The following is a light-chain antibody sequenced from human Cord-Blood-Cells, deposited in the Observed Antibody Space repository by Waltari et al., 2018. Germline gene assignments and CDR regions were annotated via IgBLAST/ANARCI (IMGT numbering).Light chain of an antibody. V-gene: IGKV3-20*01. Sequence: EIVLTQPQGPLSLSPVERATLSCRASQSVSRSYLAWYQQKPGHDPRRLIYGASSRATGIPDRFSGSGSGTDFTLTISRLEPEDFAVYYCQQYDSSPRTFGQGTKVEIK. J-gene: IGKJ1*01. CDR1: QSVSRSY. CDR3: QQYDSSPRT. CDR2: GAS.